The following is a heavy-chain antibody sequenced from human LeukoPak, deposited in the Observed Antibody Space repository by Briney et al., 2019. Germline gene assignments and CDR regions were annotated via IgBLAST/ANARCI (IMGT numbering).Heavy chain of an antibody. D-gene: IGHD2-15*01. V-gene: IGHV3-21*01. CDR2: ISSSSNYI. Sequence: GGSLRLSCTASGFTFNTYSMNWVRQAPGKGLEWVSSISSSSNYIYYADSVKGRFTISRDNAKNSLYLQMNSLRAEDTAVYYCARDRLDVVVVAARSFDYWGQGTLVTVSS. J-gene: IGHJ4*02. CDR3: ARDRLDVVVVAARSFDY. CDR1: GFTFNTYS.